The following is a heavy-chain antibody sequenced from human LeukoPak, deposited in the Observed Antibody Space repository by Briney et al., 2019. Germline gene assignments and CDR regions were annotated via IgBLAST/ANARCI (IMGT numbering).Heavy chain of an antibody. Sequence: ASVKVSCKASGYTFTSYYMHWVRQAPGQGLEWMGLINPTGGSTGYAQKFQGTVTMTRDTSTTTLYMELSSLRYEDTAVYYCARAYGDYLSDGWLDPWGQGTLVTVSS. D-gene: IGHD4-17*01. V-gene: IGHV1-46*01. CDR3: ARAYGDYLSDGWLDP. J-gene: IGHJ5*02. CDR1: GYTFTSYY. CDR2: INPTGGST.